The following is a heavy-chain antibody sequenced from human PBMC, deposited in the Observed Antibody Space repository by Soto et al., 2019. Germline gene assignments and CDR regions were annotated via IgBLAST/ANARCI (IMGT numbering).Heavy chain of an antibody. Sequence: KPSETLSLTCTVSGGSIRSYYWTWIRQPPGKGLEWLGYIFYSGSTFYNPSLESRVTISIHTSKSQFSLQLTSVTAADTAVYYCARGAADTAMVDSWGQGTLVTVSS. CDR1: GGSIRSYY. CDR2: IFYSGST. V-gene: IGHV4-59*01. CDR3: ARGAADTAMVDS. J-gene: IGHJ4*02. D-gene: IGHD5-18*01.